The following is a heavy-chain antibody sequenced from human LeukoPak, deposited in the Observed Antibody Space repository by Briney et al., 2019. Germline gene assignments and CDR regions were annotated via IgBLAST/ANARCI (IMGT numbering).Heavy chain of an antibody. D-gene: IGHD4-17*01. CDR2: IWYDGSKK. J-gene: IGHJ4*02. Sequence: PGGSLRLSCEASGFTFATYGFHWVRQVPGKGLEWVAVIWYDGSKKYYADSLKGRLAISRDDSKNTLYLQMNSLRAEDTAVYYCARDYGLKYFDYWGQGTLVTVSS. CDR3: ARDYGLKYFDY. CDR1: GFTFATYG. V-gene: IGHV3-33*01.